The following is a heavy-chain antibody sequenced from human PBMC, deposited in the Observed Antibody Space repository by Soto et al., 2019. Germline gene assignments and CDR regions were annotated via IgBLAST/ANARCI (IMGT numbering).Heavy chain of an antibody. Sequence: QVQLQESGPGLVKPSQTLSLTCTVSGAYISSGGYYWSLIRQHPGKGLEWIGYIYFSGNTYYKPSLKSRVTMSVDTSENQFSLKLSSATAADTAVYYCARVGSGSYWTGWFDPWGQGTLVTVSS. D-gene: IGHD3-10*01. CDR3: ARVGSGSYWTGWFDP. V-gene: IGHV4-31*03. J-gene: IGHJ5*02. CDR1: GAYISSGGYY. CDR2: IYFSGNT.